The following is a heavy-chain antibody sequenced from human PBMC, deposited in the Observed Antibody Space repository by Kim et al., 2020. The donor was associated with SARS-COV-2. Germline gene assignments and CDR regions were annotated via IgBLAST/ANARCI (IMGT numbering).Heavy chain of an antibody. V-gene: IGHV3-7*01. CDR3: ATPFSNGCYRF. Sequence: GGSLRLSCVASGFSLSDHWMSWVRQAPGKGPEWVANINRDGNEKHYVDSVKGRFTISRDNTKNSLYLQMNSLRAEDTALYYCATPFSNGCYRFWGQGTLVTVSS. CDR1: GFSLSDHW. CDR2: INRDGNEK. J-gene: IGHJ4*02. D-gene: IGHD2-2*01.